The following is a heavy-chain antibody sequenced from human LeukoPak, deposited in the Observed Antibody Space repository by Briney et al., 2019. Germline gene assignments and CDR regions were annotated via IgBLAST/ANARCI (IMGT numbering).Heavy chain of an antibody. D-gene: IGHD5-18*01. Sequence: PGGSLRLSCAASGFTFSSYWMSWVRQAPGKGLEWVSAISGSGGSTYYADSVKGRFTISRDNSKNTLYLQMNSLRAEDTAVYYCANGRGYSYDSPSDYWGQGTLVTVSS. CDR3: ANGRGYSYDSPSDY. CDR2: ISGSGGST. V-gene: IGHV3-23*01. J-gene: IGHJ4*02. CDR1: GFTFSSYW.